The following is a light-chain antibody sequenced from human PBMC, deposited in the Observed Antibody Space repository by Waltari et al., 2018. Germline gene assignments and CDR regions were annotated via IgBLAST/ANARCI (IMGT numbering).Light chain of an antibody. CDR3: QVWDSSSDPVV. J-gene: IGLJ3*02. CDR2: YDG. CDR1: SVGSKT. Sequence: SFVLTQPPSVSVAPGKTAKISCVGNSVGSKTVNWYQQRPGQAPVVVIYYDGDRPSGIPERFSGSNSGNTATLTISRVEAGDEADYYCQVWDSSSDPVVFGGGTKLTVL. V-gene: IGLV3-21*04.